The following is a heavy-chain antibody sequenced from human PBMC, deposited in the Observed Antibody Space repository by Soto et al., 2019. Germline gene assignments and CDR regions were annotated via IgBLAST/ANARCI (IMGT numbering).Heavy chain of an antibody. V-gene: IGHV4-31*02. CDR3: SRATLFGYYHFDC. CDR2: IYYSGST. J-gene: IGHJ4*02. CDR1: GGSISSFTNHC. D-gene: IGHD3-3*01. Sequence: SETLSLTCTVSGGSISSFTNHCCSWIRLPPGKGLEWIGYIYYSGSTYYNPSLKSRVTISVDTSKNQFSLKLSSVTAADTAVYYCSRATLFGYYHFDCWGQGTLVTVSS.